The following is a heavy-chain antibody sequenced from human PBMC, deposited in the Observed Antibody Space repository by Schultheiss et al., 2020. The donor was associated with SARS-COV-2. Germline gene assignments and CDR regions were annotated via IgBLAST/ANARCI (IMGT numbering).Heavy chain of an antibody. D-gene: IGHD6-6*01. CDR2: INHSGST. J-gene: IGHJ4*02. Sequence: SETLSLTCAVYGGSFSGYYWSWIRQPPGKGLEWIGEINHSGSTNYNPSLKSRVTMSVDTSKNQFSLKLSSVTAADTAVYYCARKRQLGPQNGFDYWGQGTLVTVSS. CDR3: ARKRQLGPQNGFDY. V-gene: IGHV4-34*01. CDR1: GGSFSGYY.